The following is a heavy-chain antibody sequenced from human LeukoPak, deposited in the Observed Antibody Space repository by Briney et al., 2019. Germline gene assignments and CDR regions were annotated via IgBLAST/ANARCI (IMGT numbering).Heavy chain of an antibody. CDR3: ARRRDYYDSSGYYHWYYFDY. J-gene: IGHJ4*02. CDR2: INHSGST. CDR1: GGSFSGYY. D-gene: IGHD3-22*01. Sequence: SETLSLTCAVYGGSFSGYYWSWIRQPPGKGLEWIGEINHSGSTNYNPSLKSRVTISVDTSKNHFSLKLSSVTAADTAVYYCARRRDYYDSSGYYHWYYFDYWGQGTLVTVSS. V-gene: IGHV4-34*01.